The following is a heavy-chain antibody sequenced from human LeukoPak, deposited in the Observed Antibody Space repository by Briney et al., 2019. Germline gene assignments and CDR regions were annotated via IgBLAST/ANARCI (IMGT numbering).Heavy chain of an antibody. CDR3: ARGRVWEPNSYYYHYMHV. J-gene: IGHJ6*03. D-gene: IGHD1-26*01. V-gene: IGHV4-34*01. CDR2: INHSGST. Sequence: PSDTLSLTCAVYGGSFSGYYWSWIRQPPGKGLEWIGEINHSGSTNYNPSLKSRVTISVDTSKNQFSLRLSSVTAADTAVYYCARGRVWEPNSYYYHYMHVWGKRTALTVFS. CDR1: GGSFSGYY.